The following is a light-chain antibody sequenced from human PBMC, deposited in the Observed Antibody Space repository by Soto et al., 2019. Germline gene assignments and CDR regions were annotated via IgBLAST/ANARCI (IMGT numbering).Light chain of an antibody. CDR1: QNINTW. Sequence: DIQMTQSPSTLSASVGDRVTITCRATQNINTWLAWYQQKPGKAPKLLIYRASSLESGVPSRFSGRGSGTDFTLTICSLQPEDFATYFCLQYNSDFRTFGQGTKVDIK. CDR2: RAS. J-gene: IGKJ1*01. V-gene: IGKV1-5*03. CDR3: LQYNSDFRT.